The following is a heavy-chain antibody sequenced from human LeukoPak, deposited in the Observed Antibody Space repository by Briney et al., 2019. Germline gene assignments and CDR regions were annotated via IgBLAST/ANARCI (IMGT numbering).Heavy chain of an antibody. Sequence: GASVKVSCKVSGGTFCSYAISWVRQAPGPGLEWMGGIIPIFGTANYAQKFQGRVTITADESTSTAYMELSSLRSEDTAVYYCARDIVVVPAAAGSWFDPWGQGTLVTVSS. D-gene: IGHD2-2*01. CDR3: ARDIVVVPAAAGSWFDP. CDR2: IIPIFGTA. CDR1: GGTFCSYA. J-gene: IGHJ5*02. V-gene: IGHV1-69*13.